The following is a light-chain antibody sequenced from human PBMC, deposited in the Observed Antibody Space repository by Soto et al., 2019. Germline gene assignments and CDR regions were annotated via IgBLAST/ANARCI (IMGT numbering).Light chain of an antibody. V-gene: IGKV1-39*01. CDR2: AAS. CDR1: QSIINY. Sequence: DIQMTQSPSSLSASVGDRVTITCRASQSIINYLNWYQQKPGKAPRLLIYAASSLQSGVPSTFSGSGSGTDFTLTISSLQPEDFATYFCQQSCSIPVTFGQGTRVQIK. CDR3: QQSCSIPVT. J-gene: IGKJ1*01.